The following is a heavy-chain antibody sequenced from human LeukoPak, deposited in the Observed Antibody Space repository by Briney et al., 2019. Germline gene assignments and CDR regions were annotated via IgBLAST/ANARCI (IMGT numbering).Heavy chain of an antibody. CDR1: GFTFSSDW. D-gene: IGHD3-10*01. V-gene: IGHV3-7*05. CDR3: ARDSYYSSDS. CDR2: IKHDGSEK. Sequence: GGSLRLSCAGYGFTFSSDWMSWVRQAPGKGLGWVATIKHDGSEKYYVDSVKGRFTISRDNAKNSLYLQMNRQRAEDTAVYYCARDSYYSSDSWGQGTLVTISS. J-gene: IGHJ5*01.